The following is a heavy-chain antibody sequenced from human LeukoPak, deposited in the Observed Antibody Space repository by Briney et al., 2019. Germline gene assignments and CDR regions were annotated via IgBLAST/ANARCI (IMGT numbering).Heavy chain of an antibody. CDR2: INPNSGGT. J-gene: IGHJ4*02. CDR1: GYTFTGYY. Sequence: ASVKVSCKASGYTFTGYYMHWVRQAPGQGPEWMGWINPNSGGTNYAQKFQGRVTMTRDTSISTAYMELSRLRSDDTAVYYCARDRPSAAARPYFDYWGQGTLVTVSS. D-gene: IGHD6-13*01. V-gene: IGHV1-2*02. CDR3: ARDRPSAAARPYFDY.